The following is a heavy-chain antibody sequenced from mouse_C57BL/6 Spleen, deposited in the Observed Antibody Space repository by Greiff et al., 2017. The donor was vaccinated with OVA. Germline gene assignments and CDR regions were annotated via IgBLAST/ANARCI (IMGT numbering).Heavy chain of an antibody. CDR1: GFTFSSYA. J-gene: IGHJ4*01. CDR2: ISSGGDYI. V-gene: IGHV5-9-1*02. D-gene: IGHD2-2*01. Sequence: EVKLVESGEGLVKPGGSLKLSCAASGFTFSSYAMSWVRQTPEKRLEWVAYISSGGDYIYYADNVKGRFTISRDNARNTLYLQMSSLKSEDTAMXYCTRGYGYGLYAMDYWGQGTSVTVSS. CDR3: TRGYGYGLYAMDY.